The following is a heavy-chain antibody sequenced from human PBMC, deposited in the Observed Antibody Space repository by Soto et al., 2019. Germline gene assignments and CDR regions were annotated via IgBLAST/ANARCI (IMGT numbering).Heavy chain of an antibody. D-gene: IGHD4-4*01. CDR1: GGSISSSSYY. Sequence: QLQLQESGPGLVKPSETLSLTCTVSGGSISSSSYYWGWLRQPPGKGLEWIGSIYYSGSTYYNPSLKSRVTISVDTSKNQCALKLSSVTAADTAVYYCARLQVTGSAPFDYWGQGTLVTVSS. J-gene: IGHJ4*02. CDR3: ARLQVTGSAPFDY. CDR2: IYYSGST. V-gene: IGHV4-39*01.